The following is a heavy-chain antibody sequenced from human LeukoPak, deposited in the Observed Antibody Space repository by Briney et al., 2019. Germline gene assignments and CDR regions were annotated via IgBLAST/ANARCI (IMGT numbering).Heavy chain of an antibody. Sequence: GGSLRLSCAASGFTFSSYGMHWVRQAPGKGLEWVAFIRYDGSNKYYADSVKGRFTISRDNSKNTLYLQMNSLRAEDTAVYYCAKAGGYSYGKNWFDPWGQGTLVTVSS. D-gene: IGHD5-18*01. V-gene: IGHV3-30*02. J-gene: IGHJ5*02. CDR2: IRYDGSNK. CDR1: GFTFSSYG. CDR3: AKAGGYSYGKNWFDP.